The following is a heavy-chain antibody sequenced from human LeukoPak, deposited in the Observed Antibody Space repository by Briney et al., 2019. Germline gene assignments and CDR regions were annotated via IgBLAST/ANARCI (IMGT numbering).Heavy chain of an antibody. V-gene: IGHV3-74*01. CDR1: GFTFSSYW. D-gene: IGHD3-16*01. CDR3: ARGMGYAFDY. CDR2: ISSDGRIT. Sequence: GGSLRLSCAASGFTFSSYWIHWVRQTPGKGLLWVSRISSDGRITTYADSVKGHFTISRDNAKNTVYLQMNNLRAEGTAMYFCARGMGYAFDYWGPGTVVTVSS. J-gene: IGHJ3*01.